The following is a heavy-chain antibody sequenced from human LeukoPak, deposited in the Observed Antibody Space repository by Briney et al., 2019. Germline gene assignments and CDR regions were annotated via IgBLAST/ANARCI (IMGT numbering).Heavy chain of an antibody. J-gene: IGHJ4*02. CDR2: ISYDGSNK. CDR1: GFTFSSYG. CDR3: AKGGIAAAGTVYFDY. Sequence: GGSLRLSCAASGFTFSSYGMHWVRQAPGKGLEWVAVISYDGSNKYYADSVKGRFTISRDNSKNTLYLQMNSLRAEDTAVYYCAKGGIAAAGTVYFDYWGQGTLVTVSS. V-gene: IGHV3-30*18. D-gene: IGHD6-13*01.